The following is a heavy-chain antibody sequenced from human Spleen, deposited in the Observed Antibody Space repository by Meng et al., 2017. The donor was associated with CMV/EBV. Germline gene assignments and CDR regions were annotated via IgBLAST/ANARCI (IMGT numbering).Heavy chain of an antibody. CDR3: AKYGSPATNSHFDC. CDR2: VSGSGAST. J-gene: IGHJ4*02. Sequence: GESLKISCAASGFTVSSSGIYMSWVRQAPGKGLEWVSGVSGSGASTYYADSVKGRFTVSRDNSKKTLFLQMNSLRADDTAVYYCAKYGSPATNSHFDCWGQGTLVTVSS. CDR1: GFTVSSSG. D-gene: IGHD1-26*01. V-gene: IGHV3-23*01.